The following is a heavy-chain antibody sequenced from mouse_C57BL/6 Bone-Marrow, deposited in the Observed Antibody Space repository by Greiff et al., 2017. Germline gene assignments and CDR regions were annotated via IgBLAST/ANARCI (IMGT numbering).Heavy chain of an antibody. V-gene: IGHV1-26*01. CDR3: ARGGSVIDY. J-gene: IGHJ4*01. D-gene: IGHD1-1*02. Sequence: VQLQQSGPELVKPGASVKISCKASGYTFTDYYMNWVKQSHGKSLEWIGDINPNNGGTSYNQKFKGKATLTVDKSSSTAYMELRSLTSEDSAVYYGARGGSVIDYWGQGTTVTVSS. CDR1: GYTFTDYY. CDR2: INPNNGGT.